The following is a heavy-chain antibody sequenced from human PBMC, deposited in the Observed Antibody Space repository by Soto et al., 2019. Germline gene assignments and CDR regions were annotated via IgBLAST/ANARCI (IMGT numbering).Heavy chain of an antibody. D-gene: IGHD5-12*01. V-gene: IGHV4-39*01. Sequence: QLQLQESGPGLVKPSETLSLTCTVSGGSISSSTYYWGWIRQPPGKGLEWIGTIYYSGSTFYNPSLKSRVTMSVDTSKNQFSLKLSSVTAADTAVYYCANFAAGYSGVRGTIPFDPWGQGTLVTVSS. CDR2: IYYSGST. J-gene: IGHJ5*02. CDR1: GGSISSSTYY. CDR3: ANFAAGYSGVRGTIPFDP.